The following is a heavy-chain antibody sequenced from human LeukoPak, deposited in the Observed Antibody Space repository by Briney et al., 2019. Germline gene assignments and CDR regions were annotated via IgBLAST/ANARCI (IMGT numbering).Heavy chain of an antibody. D-gene: IGHD5-24*01. CDR3: ARGDGYNWRYFDY. Sequence: SETLSLTCTVSGGSISSYYWSWIRQPPGKGLEWIGYIYYSGSTNYNPSLKSRVTISVDTSKNQFSLKLSSVTAADTAVYYCARGDGYNWRYFDYWGQGTLLTVSS. CDR1: GGSISSYY. CDR2: IYYSGST. V-gene: IGHV4-59*01. J-gene: IGHJ4*02.